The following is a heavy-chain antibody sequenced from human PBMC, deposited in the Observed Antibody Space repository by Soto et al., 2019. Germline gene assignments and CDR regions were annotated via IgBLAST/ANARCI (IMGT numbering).Heavy chain of an antibody. V-gene: IGHV3-23*01. CDR1: GLTFSSYA. CDR3: AKDAGFYSSSFNSDAFDI. Sequence: GGSLRLSCAASGLTFSSYAMSWVRQAPGKGLEWASAISGSGGSTYYADSVKGRFTISRDNSKNTLYLQMNSLRAEDTAVYYCAKDAGFYSSSFNSDAFDIWGQGTMVTVSS. D-gene: IGHD6-13*01. J-gene: IGHJ3*02. CDR2: ISGSGGST.